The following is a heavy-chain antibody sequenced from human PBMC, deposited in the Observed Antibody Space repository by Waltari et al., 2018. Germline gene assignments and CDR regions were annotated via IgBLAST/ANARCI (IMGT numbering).Heavy chain of an antibody. J-gene: IGHJ4*02. V-gene: IGHV3-20*04. CDR3: ARYLNWGLPRFDN. Sequence: EVQLAESGGAVVRPGGSLRLTCVGSGSKFNDYGMSWVRRVPGKGLEWVSGITWNGGIISYSDSVKGRFTITRDNDKNSLSLQMTSLRVEDTALYYCARYLNWGLPRFDNWGQGTQVTVSS. CDR1: GSKFNDYG. CDR2: ITWNGGII. D-gene: IGHD3-16*01.